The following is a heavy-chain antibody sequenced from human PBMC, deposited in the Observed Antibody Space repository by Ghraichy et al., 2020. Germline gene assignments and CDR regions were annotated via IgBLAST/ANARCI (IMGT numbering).Heavy chain of an antibody. D-gene: IGHD6-13*01. CDR3: ARDLAGHDAFDI. V-gene: IGHV4-30-4*01. CDR1: GGSINSGDYY. Sequence: SKTLSLTCTVSGGSINSGDYYWTWIRQPPGKGLEWIGYIYYSGTTYYDPSLQSRVTISIDTSKNQFSLKLNSVTAPDTAVYYCARDLAGHDAFDIWGQGTMVTVSS. CDR2: IYYSGTT. J-gene: IGHJ3*02.